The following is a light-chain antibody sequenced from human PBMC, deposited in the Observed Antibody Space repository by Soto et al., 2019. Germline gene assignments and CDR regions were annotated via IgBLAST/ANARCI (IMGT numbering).Light chain of an antibody. CDR2: DTS. V-gene: IGKV3D-15*01. CDR1: QGIGDT. J-gene: IGKJ4*01. CDR3: QQYNDWPLT. Sequence: MTQSPSTLSLAPGSGVPVPCGGWQGIGDTLAWYQHKPGQTPRLLIYDTSTRPTGIPARFSGSGSGTEFTLTIISLQSEDSAVYYCQQYNDWPLTFGGGTKVDIK.